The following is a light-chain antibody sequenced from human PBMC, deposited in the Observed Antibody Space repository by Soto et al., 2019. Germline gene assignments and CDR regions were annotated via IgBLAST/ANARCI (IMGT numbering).Light chain of an antibody. CDR2: SNN. J-gene: IGLJ2*01. V-gene: IGLV1-44*01. CDR3: ATWDDSLNGVV. Sequence: QSVLTQPPSASGTPGQRVTISCSGSCFNVGGNTVNWYQQVTGTAPKFLINSNNQRPSGVPDRFSGSKSGTSASLAISGLQSEDEADYYCATWDDSLNGVVFGGGTKLTVL. CDR1: CFNVGGNT.